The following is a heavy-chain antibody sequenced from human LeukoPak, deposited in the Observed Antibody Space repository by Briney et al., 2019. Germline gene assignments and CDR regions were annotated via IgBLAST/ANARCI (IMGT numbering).Heavy chain of an antibody. CDR1: GYTFTGYY. CDR2: IIPIFGTA. J-gene: IGHJ3*02. V-gene: IGHV1-69*05. CDR3: ARDLEYSSPTNAFDI. D-gene: IGHD6-6*01. Sequence: SVKVSCKASGYTFTGYYMHWVRQAPGQGLEWMGGIIPIFGTANYAQKFQGRVTITTDESTSTAYMELSSLRSEDTAVYYCARDLEYSSPTNAFDIWGQGTMVTVSS.